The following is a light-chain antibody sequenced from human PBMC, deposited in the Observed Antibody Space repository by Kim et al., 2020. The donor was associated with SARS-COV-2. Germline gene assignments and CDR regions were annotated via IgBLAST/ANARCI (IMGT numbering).Light chain of an antibody. J-gene: IGLJ1*01. CDR3: GSWESGLRAGYV. CDR1: SSNIGNNN. V-gene: IGLV1-51*01. Sequence: QSVLTQPPSVSAAPGQKVTISCSGSSSNIGNNNVSWYQQLPGAAPKLLIYDNNERPSGIPDRFSGSKSGTSATLAITGLQTGDEADYYCGSWESGLRAGYVFGSGTKLTVL. CDR2: DNN.